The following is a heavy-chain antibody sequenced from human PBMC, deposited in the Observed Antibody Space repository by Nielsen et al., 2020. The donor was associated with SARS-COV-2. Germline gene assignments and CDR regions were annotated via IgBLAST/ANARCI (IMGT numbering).Heavy chain of an antibody. CDR3: ARFRGSTAVDWFDP. D-gene: IGHD3-10*01. CDR2: ISYEGKTE. CDR1: KFTFSNYA. Sequence: GESLKISCAAPKFTFSNYAMHWVRQAPGKGLEWLAAISYEGKTEYYADSVQGRFTISRDNSKNTLYLQMNSLRHEDTAVYYCARFRGSTAVDWFDPWGQGTPVTVSS. V-gene: IGHV3-30*04. J-gene: IGHJ5*02.